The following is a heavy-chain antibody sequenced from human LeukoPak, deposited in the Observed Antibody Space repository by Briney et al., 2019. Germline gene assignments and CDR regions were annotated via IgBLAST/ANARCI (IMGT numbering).Heavy chain of an antibody. D-gene: IGHD3-9*01. CDR3: ARTPYDILTGYYYFYY. J-gene: IGHJ4*02. CDR2: IYYSGNT. V-gene: IGHV4-59*11. CDR1: GGSISSHY. Sequence: SETLSLTCSVSGGSISSHYWSWIRQPPGKGLEWIGYIYYSGNTNYNPSLKSRVTISVDTSKNEFSLKLRSVTAADTAVYYCARTPYDILTGYYYFYYWGQGTLVTVSS.